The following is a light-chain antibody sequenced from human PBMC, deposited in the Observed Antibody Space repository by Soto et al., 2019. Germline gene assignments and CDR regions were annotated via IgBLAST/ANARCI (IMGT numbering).Light chain of an antibody. CDR3: QQSYSTPYT. J-gene: IGKJ2*01. V-gene: IGKV1-39*01. Sequence: DIQLTQSPSSLSASVGDRVTITCRASQSISSYLNWYQQKPGKAPKLLIYAASSLQSGCPSRFSGSGSGTDFTLTISSLQPEDFATYYCQQSYSTPYTFGQGTKLESK. CDR2: AAS. CDR1: QSISSY.